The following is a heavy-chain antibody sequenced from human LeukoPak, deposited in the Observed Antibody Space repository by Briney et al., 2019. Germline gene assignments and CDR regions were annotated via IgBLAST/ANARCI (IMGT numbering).Heavy chain of an antibody. CDR3: AKLGRGATQLDY. Sequence: ASVKVSCMASEYTFTTYDIHWVRQATGQGLEWMGWMNPNSGNTGYAQKFQGRATMTRNTSISTAYMELSSLRSEDTAVYYCAKLGRGATQLDYWGQGTLVTVSS. V-gene: IGHV1-8*01. CDR1: EYTFTTYD. CDR2: MNPNSGNT. D-gene: IGHD1-26*01. J-gene: IGHJ4*02.